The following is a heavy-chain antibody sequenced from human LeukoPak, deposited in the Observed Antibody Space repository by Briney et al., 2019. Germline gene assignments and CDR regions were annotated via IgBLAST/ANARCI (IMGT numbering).Heavy chain of an antibody. D-gene: IGHD1-14*01. J-gene: IGHJ6*02. CDR3: TTDIGTGGMDV. V-gene: IGHV3-15*01. Sequence: GGSLRLSCAASGFTFSNAWMSWVRQAPGKGLEWVGLIKSKTDGVTTDYAAPGKRSITIVRDDSKNTLYLQTNSLKTEDTAVYYCTTDIGTGGMDVWGQGTTVTVSS. CDR1: GFTFSNAW. CDR2: IKSKTDGVTT.